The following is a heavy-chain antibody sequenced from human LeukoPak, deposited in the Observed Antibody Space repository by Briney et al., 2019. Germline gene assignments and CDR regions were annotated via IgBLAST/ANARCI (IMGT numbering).Heavy chain of an antibody. J-gene: IGHJ2*01. V-gene: IGHV1-2*02. CDR2: ISPNSGGT. CDR1: GYTFTGLY. D-gene: IGHD7-27*01. CDR3: AIQPWGSGNNWYFDL. Sequence: ASVKVSCKPSGYTFTGLYIHWVRQAPGQGLEWMGWISPNSGGTDNAQRFQGRATMTRDTSISTAYMELSSLRSDDTAVYYFAIQPWGSGNNWYFDLWGRGTLVSVST.